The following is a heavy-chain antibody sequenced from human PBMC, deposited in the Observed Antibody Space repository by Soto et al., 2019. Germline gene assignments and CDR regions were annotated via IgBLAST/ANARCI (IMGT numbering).Heavy chain of an antibody. V-gene: IGHV3-30*03. CDR3: ARDSIAAAGYYYYYGMDV. J-gene: IGHJ6*02. D-gene: IGHD6-13*01. Sequence: GGSLRLSCAASGFMFGSHGMHWVRQAPGKGLEWVTLISYDGSNKYYADSVKGRFTISRDNSKNTLFLQVNSLRAEDTAVYYCARDSIAAAGYYYYYGMDVWGQGTTVTVSS. CDR1: GFMFGSHG. CDR2: ISYDGSNK.